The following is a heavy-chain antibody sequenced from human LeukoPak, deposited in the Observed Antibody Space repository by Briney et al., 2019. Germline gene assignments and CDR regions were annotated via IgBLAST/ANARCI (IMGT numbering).Heavy chain of an antibody. Sequence: PSETLSLTCTVSGDSISSSTYYWAWIRHPPGQGLDWIGNTLYSRIPYFNPSLKGRYSMSVDTSKNQLSLDLSSVTAADTAVYYCARQRVSPPNYYYMDVWGKGTTVTVSS. CDR3: ARQRVSPPNYYYMDV. CDR1: GDSISSSTYY. J-gene: IGHJ6*03. D-gene: IGHD2-21*01. V-gene: IGHV4-39*01. CDR2: TLYSRIP.